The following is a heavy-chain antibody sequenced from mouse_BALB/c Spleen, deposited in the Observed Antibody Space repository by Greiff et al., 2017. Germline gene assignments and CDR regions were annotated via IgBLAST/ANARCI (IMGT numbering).Heavy chain of an antibody. CDR1: GYTFTDYY. CDR2: IYPGSGNT. Sequence: VQLQQSGAELARPGASVKLSCKASGYTFTDYYINWVKQRTGQGLEWIGEIYPGSGNTYYNEKFKGKATLTADKSSSTAYMQLSSLTSEDSAVYFYARSCDGGFDYWGQGTTLTVSS. V-gene: IGHV1-77*01. CDR3: ARSCDGGFDY. J-gene: IGHJ2*01.